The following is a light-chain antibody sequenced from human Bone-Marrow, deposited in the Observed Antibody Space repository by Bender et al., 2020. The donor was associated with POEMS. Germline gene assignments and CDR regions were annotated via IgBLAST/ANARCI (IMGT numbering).Light chain of an antibody. CDR3: CSYAGRNIWV. J-gene: IGLJ3*02. V-gene: IGLV2-8*01. CDR1: SSDVGRYDY. Sequence: QSALTQPPSASGSPGQSVTISCTGTSSDVGRYDYVSWYQQYPGKAPKLLIYDVSKWPSGVSDRFSGSKSGNTASLTISGLQAEDEADYYCCSYAGRNIWVFGGGTQVTVL. CDR2: DVS.